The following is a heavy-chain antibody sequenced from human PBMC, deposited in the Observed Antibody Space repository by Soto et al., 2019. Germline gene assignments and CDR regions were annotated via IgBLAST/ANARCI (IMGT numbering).Heavy chain of an antibody. V-gene: IGHV4-59*01. CDR2: IYYSGST. CDR3: GRDMVQSGYMDV. J-gene: IGHJ6*03. Sequence: SETLSLTCSVSGGPISSYYWSWIRQPPGKGLEWIGYIYYSGSTNYNPSLKSRVTISVDTSKNQFSLKLSSVTAADTAVYYCGRDMVQSGYMDVWGKGTTVTVSS. CDR1: GGPISSYY. D-gene: IGHD1-1*01.